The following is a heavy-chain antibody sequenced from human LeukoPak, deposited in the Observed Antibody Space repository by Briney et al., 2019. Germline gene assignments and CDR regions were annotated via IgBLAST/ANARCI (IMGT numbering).Heavy chain of an antibody. Sequence: GGSLRLSCAASGFTFSSYSMNWVRQAPGKGLEWVSYISSSSSTIYYADSVKGRFTISRDNAKNSLYLQMNSLRAEDTAVYYCARITRRTMVRGVTGQYYFDYWGQGTLVTVSS. J-gene: IGHJ4*02. CDR2: ISSSSSTI. D-gene: IGHD3-10*01. CDR3: ARITRRTMVRGVTGQYYFDY. CDR1: GFTFSSYS. V-gene: IGHV3-48*01.